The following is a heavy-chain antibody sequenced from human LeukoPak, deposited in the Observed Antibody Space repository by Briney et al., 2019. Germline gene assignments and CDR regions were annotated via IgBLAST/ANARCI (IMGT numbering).Heavy chain of an antibody. CDR1: GFTFSSYS. V-gene: IGHV3-48*01. Sequence: GGSLRLSCAASGFTFSSYSMNWVRQAPGKGLEWVSYISSSSSTIYYADSVKGRFTISRDNAKNSLYLQMNSLRAEDTAVYYCAREETYYDSAYFDYWGQGTLVTVSS. CDR3: AREETYYDSAYFDY. D-gene: IGHD3-22*01. J-gene: IGHJ4*02. CDR2: ISSSSSTI.